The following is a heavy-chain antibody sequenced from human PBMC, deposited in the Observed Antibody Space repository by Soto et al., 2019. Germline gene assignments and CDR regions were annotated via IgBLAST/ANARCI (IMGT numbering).Heavy chain of an antibody. J-gene: IGHJ5*02. Sequence: ASVKVSCKISGYTFNTYGINWVRQAPGQGLELMGWISAYDGKTTYAEKFQGRVTLTTDTSTSTASMALRSLRYDDTAIYYCARDPHEFWTSYCFDPWGQGTPVTVSS. CDR2: ISAYDGKT. CDR1: GYTFNTYG. CDR3: ARDPHEFWTSYCFDP. D-gene: IGHD3-3*01. V-gene: IGHV1-18*01.